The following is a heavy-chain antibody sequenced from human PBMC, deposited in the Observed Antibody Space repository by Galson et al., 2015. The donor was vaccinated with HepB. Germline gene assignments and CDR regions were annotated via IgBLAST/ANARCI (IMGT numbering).Heavy chain of an antibody. D-gene: IGHD3-3*01. CDR3: ARVGSRVRFLEWPRPTHSRYGMDV. V-gene: IGHV3-33*01. J-gene: IGHJ6*02. Sequence: SLRLSCAASEFTFSYYGMHWVRQAPGKGLEWVAVIYSHGREKYYADSVKGRFTISRDNSKNAVYLQMNSLRAEDTAVYYCARVGSRVRFLEWPRPTHSRYGMDVWGQGTTVTVSS. CDR1: EFTFSYYG. CDR2: IYSHGREK.